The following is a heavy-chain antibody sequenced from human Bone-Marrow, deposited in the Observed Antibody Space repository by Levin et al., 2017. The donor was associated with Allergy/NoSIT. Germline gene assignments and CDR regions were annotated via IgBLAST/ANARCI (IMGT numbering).Heavy chain of an antibody. D-gene: IGHD3-22*01. V-gene: IGHV3-9*01. CDR3: AKADSSGYTFYFES. Sequence: GGSLRLSCTASGFTFDDYAMHWVRQVPGKGLEWVSGISWNSGGINYADSVKGRFTISRDNTKNSLFLQMNGLRSEDTAFYYCAKADSSGYTFYFESWGQGTLVTVSS. CDR2: ISWNSGGI. J-gene: IGHJ4*02. CDR1: GFTFDDYA.